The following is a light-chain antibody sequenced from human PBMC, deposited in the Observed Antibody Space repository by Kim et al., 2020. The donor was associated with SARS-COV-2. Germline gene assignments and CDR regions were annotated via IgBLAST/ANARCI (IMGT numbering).Light chain of an antibody. CDR3: QHYNSYSNT. V-gene: IGKV1-5*01. CDR1: KTISRR. CDR2: DAS. J-gene: IGKJ2*01. Sequence: SASVGDRVTITCRASKTISRRLAWYQQKPGKAPKLLIYDASSLESGVPSRFSGSGSGTEFTLTISSLQPDDFATYYCQHYNSYSNTFGQGTKLEI.